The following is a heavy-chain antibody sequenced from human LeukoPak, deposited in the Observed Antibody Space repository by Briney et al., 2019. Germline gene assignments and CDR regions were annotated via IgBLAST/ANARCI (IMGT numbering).Heavy chain of an antibody. V-gene: IGHV4-59*01. CDR1: GGSISSYY. CDR3: ARHTMPFGVHDI. Sequence: SETLSLTCTVSGGSISSYYWSWIRQPPGKGLEWIGYIYYTGTTNYNPSLKSRVTISLDTSKNQFSLKLSSVTAADTAVYYCARHTMPFGVHDIWGQGTMVTVSS. CDR2: IYYTGTT. J-gene: IGHJ3*02. D-gene: IGHD3-3*01.